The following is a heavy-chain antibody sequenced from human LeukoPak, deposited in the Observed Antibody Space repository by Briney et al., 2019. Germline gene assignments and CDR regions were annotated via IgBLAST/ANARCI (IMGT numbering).Heavy chain of an antibody. CDR1: GGSISSYY. D-gene: IGHD2-15*01. CDR3: ARAGSRGSSLSAFDI. Sequence: PSETLSLTCTVSGGSISSYYWSWIRQPPGKGLEWIGYIYYSGSTNYNPSLKSRVTISVDTSKNQFSLKLSSVTAADTAVYYCARAGSRGSSLSAFDIWGQGTMVTVSS. CDR2: IYYSGST. J-gene: IGHJ3*02. V-gene: IGHV4-59*12.